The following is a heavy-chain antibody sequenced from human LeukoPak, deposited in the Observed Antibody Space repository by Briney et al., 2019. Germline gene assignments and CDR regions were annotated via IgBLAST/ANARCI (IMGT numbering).Heavy chain of an antibody. CDR1: GGSFSGYY. CDR3: ARSRYYDILTGYYYYYYGMDV. Sequence: SETLSLTCAVYGGSFSGYYWSWIRQPPGMGLEWIGEINHSGSTNYNPSLKSRVTISVDTSKNQFSLKLSSVTAADTAVYYCARSRYYDILTGYYYYYYGMDVWGQGTTVTVSS. CDR2: INHSGST. V-gene: IGHV4-34*01. J-gene: IGHJ6*02. D-gene: IGHD3-9*01.